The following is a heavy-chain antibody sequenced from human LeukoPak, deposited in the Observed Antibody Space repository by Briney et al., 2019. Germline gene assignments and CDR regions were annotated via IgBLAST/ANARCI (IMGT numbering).Heavy chain of an antibody. J-gene: IGHJ4*02. CDR1: GGSISSSSYY. V-gene: IGHV4-39*01. CDR2: IYYSSST. Sequence: SETLSLTCTVSGGSISSSSYYWDWIRQPPGKGLEWIGSIYYSSSTYYNPSLKSRVTISVDTSKNQFSLKLSSVTAADTTVYYCARRGATIKSRSFDYWGQGTLVTVSS. CDR3: ARRGATIKSRSFDY. D-gene: IGHD5-12*01.